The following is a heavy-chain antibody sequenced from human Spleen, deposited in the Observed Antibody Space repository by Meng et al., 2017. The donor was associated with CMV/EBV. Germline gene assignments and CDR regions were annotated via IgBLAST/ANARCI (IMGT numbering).Heavy chain of an antibody. V-gene: IGHV3-30*19. CDR3: ARDQYSSGWFPY. Sequence: GESLKISCAASGFTFSTYGMNWVRQAPGKGLEWVAVISFDGSDTYYADSVKGRFTISRDNSKKMLYLQMNSLRPEDTAAYYCARDQYSSGWFPYWGQGTLVTVSS. D-gene: IGHD6-19*01. CDR1: GFTFSTYG. CDR2: ISFDGSDT. J-gene: IGHJ4*02.